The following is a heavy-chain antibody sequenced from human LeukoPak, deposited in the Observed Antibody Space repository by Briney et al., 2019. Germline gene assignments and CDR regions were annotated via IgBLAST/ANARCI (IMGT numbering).Heavy chain of an antibody. Sequence: PGGSLRLSCAASGFIFSTYGMHWVRQAPGKGLEWVAVVSYDGSDEYYADSVKGRFTISRDISKNTLYLQMDSLRAEDTAVYYCARDRCGGNCYTFDYWAQGTLVTVSS. CDR2: VSYDGSDE. D-gene: IGHD2-21*02. CDR3: ARDRCGGNCYTFDY. V-gene: IGHV3-30*03. J-gene: IGHJ4*02. CDR1: GFIFSTYG.